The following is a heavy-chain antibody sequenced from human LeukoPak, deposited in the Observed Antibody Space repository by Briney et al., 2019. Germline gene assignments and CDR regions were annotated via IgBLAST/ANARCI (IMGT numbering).Heavy chain of an antibody. Sequence: GGSLRLSCAASGFTLSSFSMHWVRQAPGKGLEFVSAISSNGDSTYYANSVKGRFTISRDISKNTLYLQMGGLRPEDMAVYYCARVDYGSGCDSWGQGTLVTVSS. CDR2: ISSNGDST. CDR1: GFTLSSFS. D-gene: IGHD6-19*01. J-gene: IGHJ4*02. V-gene: IGHV3-64*01. CDR3: ARVDYGSGCDS.